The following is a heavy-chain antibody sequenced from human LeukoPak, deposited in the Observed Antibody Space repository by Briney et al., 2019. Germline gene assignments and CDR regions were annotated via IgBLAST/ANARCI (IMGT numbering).Heavy chain of an antibody. J-gene: IGHJ6*02. CDR2: ISSSSSTI. Sequence: GGSLRLSCAASGFTFSSYTMNWVRQAPGKGLEWVSYISSSSSTIYYADSVKGRFTISRDNSKNTLYLQMNSLRAEDTAVYYCARDLRDDSSGYYYYYYGMDVWGQGTTVTVSS. CDR3: ARDLRDDSSGYYYYYYGMDV. D-gene: IGHD3-22*01. V-gene: IGHV3-48*01. CDR1: GFTFSSYT.